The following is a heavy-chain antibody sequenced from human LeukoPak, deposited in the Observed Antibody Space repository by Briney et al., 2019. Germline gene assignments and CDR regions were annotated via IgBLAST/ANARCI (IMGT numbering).Heavy chain of an antibody. J-gene: IGHJ4*02. D-gene: IGHD5-12*01. CDR2: INHSGST. V-gene: IGHV4-34*01. CDR3: ARGYSGYDPFDY. Sequence: SETLSLTCAVYGGSFSGYYWSWIRQPPGKGLEWIGEINHSGSTNYSPSLKSRVTISLDTSKNQFSLKPSSVTAADTAVYYCARGYSGYDPFDYWGQGTLVTVSS. CDR1: GGSFSGYY.